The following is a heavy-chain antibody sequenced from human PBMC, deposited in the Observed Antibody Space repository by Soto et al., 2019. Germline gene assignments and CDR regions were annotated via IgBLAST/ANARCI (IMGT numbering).Heavy chain of an antibody. CDR2: IYYSGST. CDR1: GGSISSYY. CDR3: AGEGTWSGYYYYGMDV. V-gene: IGHV4-59*12. J-gene: IGHJ6*02. D-gene: IGHD1-1*01. Sequence: QVQLQESGPGLVKPSETLSLTCTVSGGSISSYYWSWIRQPPGKGLEWIGYIYYSGSTNYNPSLKSRVTISLDTSKPQFSLKLSSVTAADTAVYYCAGEGTWSGYYYYGMDVWGQGTTVTVSS.